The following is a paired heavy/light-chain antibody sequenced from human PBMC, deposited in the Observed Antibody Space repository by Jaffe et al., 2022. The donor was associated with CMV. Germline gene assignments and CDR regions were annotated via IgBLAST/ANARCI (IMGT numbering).Light chain of an antibody. CDR1: QSVSSTY. CDR3: QQYDSSSFT. V-gene: IGKV3-20*01. Sequence: EIVLTQSPGTLSLSPGERATLSCRASQSVSSTYLAWYQQKPGQPPRLLIYGASSRATGIPDRFSGSGSGTDFTLTISRLEPEDFAVYYCQQYDSSSFTFGPGTKVDIK. CDR2: GAS. J-gene: IGKJ3*01.
Heavy chain of an antibody. CDR3: ARRIGGNRAFDS. CDR2: ITSGSTM. Sequence: QVELVESGGGLVKPGGSLRLSCAASGFSFSDYYMSWIRQAPGKGLEWVSYITSGSTMYYVDSVKGRFTISRDNVKSSLYLQMNSLRAEDTAVYYCARRIGGNRAFDSWGQGTLVTVSS. D-gene: IGHD2-15*01. CDR1: GFSFSDYY. V-gene: IGHV3-11*01. J-gene: IGHJ4*02.